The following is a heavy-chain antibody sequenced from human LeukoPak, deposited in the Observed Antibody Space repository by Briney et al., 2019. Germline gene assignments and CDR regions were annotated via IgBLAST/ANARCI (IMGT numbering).Heavy chain of an antibody. CDR2: INAYYGNT. J-gene: IGHJ6*03. CDR3: VRVGASDFWGGLYYYYYMDV. CDR1: GYTFTSYG. Sequence: GASVNVACKASGYTFTSYGICWVRQAPRQGIEWVGWINAYYGNTNNAHKLQGRLTITKDTYTSTPYIELRSLTADAAAACYCVRVGASDFWGGLYYYYYMDVWGKGTTVTVSS. D-gene: IGHD3-3*01. V-gene: IGHV1-18*01.